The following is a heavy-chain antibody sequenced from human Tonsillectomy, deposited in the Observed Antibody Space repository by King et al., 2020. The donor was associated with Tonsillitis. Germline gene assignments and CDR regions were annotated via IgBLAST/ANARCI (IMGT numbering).Heavy chain of an antibody. CDR2: IVPIFGTA. CDR3: ARSKYLNDAFDI. J-gene: IGHJ3*02. Sequence: QLVQSGAEVKKPGSSVKVSCKASGSAFSSYPISWVRQAPGQGLEWMGGIVPIFGTANYAQQFQGRVTFTADESTSTAYMGLCSLRSEDTAVYYCARSKYLNDAFDIWGQGTMVTVSS. V-gene: IGHV1-69*12. CDR1: GSAFSSYP. D-gene: IGHD2-2*02.